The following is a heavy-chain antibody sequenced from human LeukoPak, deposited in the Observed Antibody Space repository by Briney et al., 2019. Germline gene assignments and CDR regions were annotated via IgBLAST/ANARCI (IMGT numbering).Heavy chain of an antibody. CDR1: GYSISSGCY. CDR2: IYHSGST. V-gene: IGHV4-38-2*02. D-gene: IGHD6-25*01. CDR3: ARDPQSSGAGLSHWFDP. J-gene: IGHJ5*02. Sequence: SETLSLTCTVSGYSISSGCYWGWIRQPPGKGLEWIGSIYHSGSTYYNPSLKSRVTISLDTSKNQFSLKLSSVTAADTAVYYCARDPQSSGAGLSHWFDPWGQGTLVTVSS.